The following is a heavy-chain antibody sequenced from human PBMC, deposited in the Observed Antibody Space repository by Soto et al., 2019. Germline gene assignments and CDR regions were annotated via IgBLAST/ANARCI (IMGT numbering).Heavy chain of an antibody. J-gene: IGHJ3*02. Sequence: SETLSLTCAVYGESFSGYYWSWIRQPPGKGLEWIGEINYSGSTNYNPSLKSRVTISVDTSKNQFSLKLSSVTAADTAVYYCARGLGAVLRFLEWLSPLDAFDIWGQGTMVTVSS. D-gene: IGHD3-3*01. CDR3: ARGLGAVLRFLEWLSPLDAFDI. CDR1: GESFSGYY. CDR2: INYSGST. V-gene: IGHV4-34*01.